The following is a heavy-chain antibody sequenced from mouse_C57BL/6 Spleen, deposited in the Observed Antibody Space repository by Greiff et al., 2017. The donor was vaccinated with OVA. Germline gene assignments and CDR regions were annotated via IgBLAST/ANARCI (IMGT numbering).Heavy chain of an antibody. CDR2: IDPSDSYT. D-gene: IGHD2-3*01. J-gene: IGHJ3*01. Sequence: QVQLQQSGAELVMPGASVKLSCKASGYTFTSYWMHWVKQRPGQGLEWIGEIDPSDSYTNYNQKFKGKSTLTVDKSSSTAYMQLSSLTSEDSAVYYCARIYDGYYVGCAYWGQGTLVTVSA. CDR3: ARIYDGYYVGCAY. V-gene: IGHV1-69*01. CDR1: GYTFTSYW.